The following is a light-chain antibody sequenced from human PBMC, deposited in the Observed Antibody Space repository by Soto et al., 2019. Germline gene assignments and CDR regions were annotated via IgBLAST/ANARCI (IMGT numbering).Light chain of an antibody. Sequence: DIQMTQSPSSLSASVGDRVTITCRASQSIRNDLNWYQQRPGKAPKLLMYTTSNLERGVPSRFSGSGSGTDFTLTINNLQPEDFVTYFCQQGFSRPRTFGLGTTVEVK. J-gene: IGKJ1*01. V-gene: IGKV1-39*01. CDR3: QQGFSRPRT. CDR1: QSIRND. CDR2: TTS.